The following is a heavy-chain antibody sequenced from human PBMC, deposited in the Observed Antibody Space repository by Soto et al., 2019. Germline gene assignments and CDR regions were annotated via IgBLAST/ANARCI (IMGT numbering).Heavy chain of an antibody. CDR1: GFTVSSNY. CDR3: AREETYLMTTVTTGGYYYYMDV. V-gene: IGHV3-53*04. J-gene: IGHJ6*03. CDR2: IYSGGST. Sequence: GGSLRLSCAASGFTVSSNYMSWVRQAPGKGLEWVSVIYSGGSTYYADSVKGRFTISRHNSKNTLYLQMNSLRAEDTAVYYCAREETYLMTTVTTGGYYYYMDVWGKGTTVTVSS. D-gene: IGHD4-17*01.